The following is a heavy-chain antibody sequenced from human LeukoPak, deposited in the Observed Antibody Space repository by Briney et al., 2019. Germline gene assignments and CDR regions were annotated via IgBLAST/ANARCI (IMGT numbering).Heavy chain of an antibody. CDR3: ASGRLERITIFGVVIRPAIYYFDY. D-gene: IGHD3-3*01. J-gene: IGHJ4*02. CDR1: GGSISSGSYY. V-gene: IGHV4-61*02. CDR2: IYTSGST. Sequence: SQTLSLTCTVSGGSISSGSYYWSWIRQPAGKGLEWIGRIYTSGSTNYNPSLKSRVTISVDTSKNQFSLKLSSVTAADTAVYYCASGRLERITIFGVVIRPAIYYFDYWGQGTLVTVSS.